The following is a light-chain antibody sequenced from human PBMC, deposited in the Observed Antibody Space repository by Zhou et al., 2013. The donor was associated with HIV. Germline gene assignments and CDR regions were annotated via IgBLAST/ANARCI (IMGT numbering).Light chain of an antibody. V-gene: IGKV1-5*03. J-gene: IGKJ2*01. CDR3: QQCKSYPYT. CDR2: KAS. Sequence: DIQMTQSPSTLSASVGDRVTITCRASQSISSWSAWYQQKPGKAPKLLIYKASSLESEVPSRFSGSGSGTEFTLTISSLQPDDFATYYCQQCKSYPYTFGQGTKLEIK. CDR1: QSISSW.